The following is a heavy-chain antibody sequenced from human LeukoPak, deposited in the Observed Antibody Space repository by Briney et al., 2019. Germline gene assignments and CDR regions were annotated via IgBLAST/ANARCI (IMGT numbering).Heavy chain of an antibody. Sequence: GGSLRLSCAASGLAFGSYWMNWVRQAPGKGLVWVAVISYDGSNKYYADSVKGRFTISRDNSKNTLYLQMNSLRAEDTAVYYCARGGYDSSGYLVYWGQGTLVTVSS. J-gene: IGHJ4*02. V-gene: IGHV3-30-3*01. CDR3: ARGGYDSSGYLVY. CDR1: GLAFGSYW. CDR2: ISYDGSNK. D-gene: IGHD3-22*01.